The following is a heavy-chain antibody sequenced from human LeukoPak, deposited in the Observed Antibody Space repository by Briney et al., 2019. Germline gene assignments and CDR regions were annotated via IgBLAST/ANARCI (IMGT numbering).Heavy chain of an antibody. Sequence: PGGSLRLSCAASGFTFSYAWMNWVRQAPGKGREWDGRIKSKADGGTTDYAAPVKGRFTISRDDSKKTLYLQMNSLKTEDTAVYYCTTSYYDTLTGSSTFDYWGQGTLVTVSS. V-gene: IGHV3-15*01. CDR3: TTSYYDTLTGSSTFDY. CDR1: GFTFSYAW. D-gene: IGHD3-9*01. J-gene: IGHJ4*02. CDR2: IKSKADGGTT.